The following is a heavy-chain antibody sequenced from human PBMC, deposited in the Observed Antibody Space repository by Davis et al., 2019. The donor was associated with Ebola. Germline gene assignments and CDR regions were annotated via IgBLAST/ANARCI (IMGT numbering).Heavy chain of an antibody. Sequence: ASVKVSCKASGGTFSSYAISWVRQAPGQGLEWMGWINPNSGGTNYAQKFQGRVTMTRDTSISTAYMELSRLRSDDTAVYYCAPVLRLQGPYRYWGQGTLITVSS. D-gene: IGHD3-3*01. CDR1: GGTFSSYA. V-gene: IGHV1-2*02. J-gene: IGHJ4*02. CDR3: APVLRLQGPYRY. CDR2: INPNSGGT.